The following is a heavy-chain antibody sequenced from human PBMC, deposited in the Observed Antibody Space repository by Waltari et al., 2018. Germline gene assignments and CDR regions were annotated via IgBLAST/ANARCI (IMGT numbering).Heavy chain of an antibody. J-gene: IGHJ4*02. Sequence: QVQLVQSGAEVKKPGASVKVSCKASGYTFTSYAMHWVRQAPGQRLEWMGWINAGNGNTKYSQKFQGRVTMTTDTSTSTAYMELRSLRSDDTAVYYCARSGLWFRELLFDYWGQGTLVTVSS. CDR3: ARSGLWFRELLFDY. CDR2: INAGNGNT. D-gene: IGHD3-10*01. V-gene: IGHV1-3*01. CDR1: GYTFTSYA.